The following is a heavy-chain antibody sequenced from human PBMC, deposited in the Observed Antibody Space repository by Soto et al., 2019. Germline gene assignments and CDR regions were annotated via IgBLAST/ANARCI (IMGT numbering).Heavy chain of an antibody. D-gene: IGHD1-26*01. CDR2: INPNSGGT. J-gene: IGHJ4*02. Sequence: ASVKVSCKASGYTFTGYYMHWVRQAPGQGLEWMGWINPNSGGTNYAQKFQGRVTMTRDTSINTAYMELTTLTSAYTTFYYCAPGVSAGVDYWGQGTLVTVSS. V-gene: IGHV1-2*02. CDR1: GYTFTGYY. CDR3: APGVSAGVDY.